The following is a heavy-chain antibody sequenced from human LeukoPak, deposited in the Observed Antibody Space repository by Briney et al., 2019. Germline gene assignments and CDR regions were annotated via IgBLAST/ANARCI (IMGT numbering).Heavy chain of an antibody. CDR1: GFTFSSYA. D-gene: IGHD6-6*01. Sequence: PGGSLRLSCAASGFTFSSYAMSWVRQAPGKGLEWVSAISGSGGSTYYADSVKGRFTISRDNSKNTLYLQMNSLRAEDTAVYYCTSSSSRGIYYYYCYMDVWGKGTTVTVSS. V-gene: IGHV3-23*01. CDR3: TSSSSRGIYYYYCYMDV. J-gene: IGHJ6*03. CDR2: ISGSGGST.